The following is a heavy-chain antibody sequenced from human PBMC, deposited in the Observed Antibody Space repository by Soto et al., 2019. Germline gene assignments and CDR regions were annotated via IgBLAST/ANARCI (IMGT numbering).Heavy chain of an antibody. CDR2: IYNSGRGST. CDR1: GSCMTTYY. Sequence: PSETLSLTCSVSGSCMTTYYWHWIRQAPGKGLEWIGFIYNSGRGSTGSNPSLTSRVTFSIETSKNQFSLKLDSVTAADTAVYYCARLGAYYQSLDPWGTGTLVTVS. V-gene: IGHV4-59*01. CDR3: ARLGAYYQSLDP. J-gene: IGHJ5*02. D-gene: IGHD2-2*01.